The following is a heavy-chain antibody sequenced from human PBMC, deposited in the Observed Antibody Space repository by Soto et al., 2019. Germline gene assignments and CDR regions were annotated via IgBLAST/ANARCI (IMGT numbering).Heavy chain of an antibody. J-gene: IGHJ5*02. CDR2: IDHSGSP. Sequence: QVQLQESGPGRVKPSGTLSLTCAVSGGSISSGTWWSWVRQPPGRGLEWIGEIDHSGSPNYNPSLTSRVTMSVDKSTNLFSLRLSSVTAAASALYYCARRVPAAPSWFDPWGQGTLVTVSS. CDR3: ARRVPAAPSWFDP. D-gene: IGHD2-2*01. CDR1: GGSISSGTW. V-gene: IGHV4-4*02.